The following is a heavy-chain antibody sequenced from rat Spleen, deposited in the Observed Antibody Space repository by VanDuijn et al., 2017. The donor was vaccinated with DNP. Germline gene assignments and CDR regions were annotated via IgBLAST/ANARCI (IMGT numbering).Heavy chain of an antibody. Sequence: EVQLVESGGDLVQPGRSLKLFCAASGFTFSDYYMAWIRQAPTKGLEWVAYIRYDGGTTKYGDSVKGRFTISRDNAKSTLYLQMNNLGSEDTASYYCGRGPNYGTDADYFDYWGQGVMVTVSS. CDR2: IRYDGGTT. J-gene: IGHJ2*01. V-gene: IGHV5-22*01. CDR1: GFTFSDYY. CDR3: GRGPNYGTDADYFDY. D-gene: IGHD1-11*01.